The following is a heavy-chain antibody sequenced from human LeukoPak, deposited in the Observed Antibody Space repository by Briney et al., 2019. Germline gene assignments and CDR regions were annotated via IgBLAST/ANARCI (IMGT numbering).Heavy chain of an antibody. CDR3: ARDAKRYGSGSYELDY. V-gene: IGHV4-4*02. CDR1: GGSISSSNW. Sequence: SGTLSLTCAVSGGSISSSNWWSWVRQPPGKGLEWIGEIYHSGSTNYNPSLKSRVTISVDKSKNQFSLKLSSVTAADTAVYYCARDAKRYGSGSYELDYWGQGTLVTVSS. CDR2: IYHSGST. D-gene: IGHD3-10*01. J-gene: IGHJ4*02.